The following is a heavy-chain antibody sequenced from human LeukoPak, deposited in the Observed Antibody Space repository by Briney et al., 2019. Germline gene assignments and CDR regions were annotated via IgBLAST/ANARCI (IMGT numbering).Heavy chain of an antibody. D-gene: IGHD3-3*01. CDR2: INPSGGST. V-gene: IGHV1-46*01. CDR1: RGTLSSYA. Sequence: ASVKVSCKASRGTLSSYAISWVRQAPGQGLEWMGIINPSGGSTSYAQKFQGRVTMTRDTSTSTVYMELSSLRSEDTAVYYCARDGDDVLRFLEWLWWGQGTLVTVSS. CDR3: ARDGDDVLRFLEWLW. J-gene: IGHJ4*02.